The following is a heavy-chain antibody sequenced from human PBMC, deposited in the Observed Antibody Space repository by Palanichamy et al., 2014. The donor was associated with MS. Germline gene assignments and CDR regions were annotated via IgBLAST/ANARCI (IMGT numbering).Heavy chain of an antibody. D-gene: IGHD3-3*01. CDR2: ISGGGGTT. CDR1: GFTFSSFA. Sequence: EVQLLESGGGLVQPGGSLRLSCAASGFTFSSFAVNWVRQAPGRGLEWASGISGGGGTTYYADSVKGRFTVSRDNSKNTLYLQMNSLRAEDTAVYYCAKGDGGFWSGFDYWGQGTLVTVSS. V-gene: IGHV3-23*01. CDR3: AKGDGGFWSGFDY. J-gene: IGHJ4*02.